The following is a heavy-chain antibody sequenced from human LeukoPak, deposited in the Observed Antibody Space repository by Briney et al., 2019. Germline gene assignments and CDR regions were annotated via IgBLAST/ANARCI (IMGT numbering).Heavy chain of an antibody. CDR3: AKDYYPHLTIPNSFAGEY. CDR2: IWSDGR. Sequence: GRSLRLSCTASGFTFSNYGIHWVRRAPGKGLVWVAVIWSDGRSADSVKGRFTISRDNSKNTVHLQMTGLRVEDTAVYYCAKDYYPHLTIPNSFAGEYWGQGTLVTVSS. J-gene: IGHJ4*02. CDR1: GFTFSNYG. D-gene: IGHD2/OR15-2a*01. V-gene: IGHV3-33*03.